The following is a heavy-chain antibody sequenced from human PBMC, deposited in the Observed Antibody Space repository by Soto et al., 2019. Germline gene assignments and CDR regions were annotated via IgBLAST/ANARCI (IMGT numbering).Heavy chain of an antibody. CDR2: VYSSGTT. CDR3: ARDIGSFAYGEGY. J-gene: IGHJ4*02. CDR1: GGSINSYW. V-gene: IGHV4-4*07. Sequence: LSLTCSVSGGSINSYWWSWIRQPAGKGLEWIGRVYSSGTTDYNPSLNSRATMSVETSKNQFSLKLSSVTAADTAVYYCARDIGSFAYGEGYWGQGIQVTVSS. D-gene: IGHD3-10*01.